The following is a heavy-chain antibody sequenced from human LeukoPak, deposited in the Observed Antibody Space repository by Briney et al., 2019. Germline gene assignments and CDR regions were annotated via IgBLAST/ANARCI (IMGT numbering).Heavy chain of an antibody. D-gene: IGHD3-10*01. V-gene: IGHV3-23*01. CDR3: AREDYSGSGSYIAY. CDR1: GFTLSSYG. J-gene: IGHJ4*02. Sequence: GGSLRLSCAASGFTLSSYGMSWVRQAPGKGLEWVSSITGSSGYTYYADSVRGRFAISRDNAKNTLYLQMNSLRAEDTAVYYCAREDYSGSGSYIAYWGQGTLVTVSS. CDR2: ITGSSGYT.